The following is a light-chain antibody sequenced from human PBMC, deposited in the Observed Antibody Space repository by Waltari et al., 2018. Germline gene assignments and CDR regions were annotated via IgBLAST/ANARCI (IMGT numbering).Light chain of an antibody. CDR3: SSYTNSGNVV. CDR1: SSDIGRYNY. J-gene: IGLJ2*01. CDR2: EVS. Sequence: PGPAITISCTGTSSDIGRYNYVSWYQQHPGKAPKLVISEVSNRPSGVSNRFSGSKSGNTAALTISGLQAEDGAHYYCSSYTNSGNVVFGGGTKLTVL. V-gene: IGLV2-14*01.